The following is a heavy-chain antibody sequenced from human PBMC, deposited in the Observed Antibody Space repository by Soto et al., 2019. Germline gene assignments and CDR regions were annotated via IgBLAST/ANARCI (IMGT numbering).Heavy chain of an antibody. V-gene: IGHV1-58*01. CDR3: AAVLDSSGYSNFDY. Sequence: QMQLVQSGPEVKKPGTSVKVSCKASGFTFTSSAVQWVRQARGQRLGWIGWIVVGSGNTNYAQKFQERVTITRDMSTSTAYMELSSLRSEDTAVYYCAAVLDSSGYSNFDYWGQGTLVTVSS. CDR1: GFTFTSSA. CDR2: IVVGSGNT. J-gene: IGHJ4*02. D-gene: IGHD3-22*01.